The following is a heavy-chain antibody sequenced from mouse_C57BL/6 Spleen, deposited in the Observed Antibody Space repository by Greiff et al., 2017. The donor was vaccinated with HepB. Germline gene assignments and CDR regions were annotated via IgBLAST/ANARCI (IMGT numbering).Heavy chain of an antibody. V-gene: IGHV1-53*01. CDR2: INPSNGGT. Sequence: VQLQQPGTELVKPGASVKLSCKASGYTFTSYWMHWVKQRPGQGLEWIGNINPSNGGTNYNEKFKSKATLTVDKSSSTAYMQLSSLTSEDSAVYDGARYPLYYYCRPSYAMDYWGQGTSVTVSS. CDR3: ARYPLYYYCRPSYAMDY. D-gene: IGHD1-1*01. CDR1: GYTFTSYW. J-gene: IGHJ4*01.